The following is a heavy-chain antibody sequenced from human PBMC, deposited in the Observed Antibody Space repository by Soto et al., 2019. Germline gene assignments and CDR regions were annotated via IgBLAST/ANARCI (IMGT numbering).Heavy chain of an antibody. CDR2: IYSGGYT. CDR3: ARDMYTNYVNYFDL. J-gene: IGHJ5*02. V-gene: IGHV3-53*01. Sequence: GGSLRLSCAVSGFTVSNNYMSWVRQAPGKGLEGVSVIYSGGYTAYGDSVKGRFTISRDNSKNTLYLQMNSLRAEDTALYYCARDMYTNYVNYFDLWGQGTLVTVS. CDR1: GFTVSNNY. D-gene: IGHD3-16*01.